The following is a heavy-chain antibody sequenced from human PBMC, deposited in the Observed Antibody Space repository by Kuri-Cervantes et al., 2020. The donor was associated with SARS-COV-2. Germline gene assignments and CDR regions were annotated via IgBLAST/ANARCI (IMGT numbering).Heavy chain of an antibody. CDR3: ARVGSGPGGVDH. CDR1: GFTVNNSY. J-gene: IGHJ4*02. Sequence: GGSLRLSCAASGFTVNNSYMAWVRQAPGKGLQWVSIIFGDGSTFYADSVKGRFTISRDNSKNTLFLQMNSLRIEDTALYYCARVGSGPGGVDHWGQGTLVTVSS. D-gene: IGHD6-19*01. V-gene: IGHV3-66*02. CDR2: IFGDGST.